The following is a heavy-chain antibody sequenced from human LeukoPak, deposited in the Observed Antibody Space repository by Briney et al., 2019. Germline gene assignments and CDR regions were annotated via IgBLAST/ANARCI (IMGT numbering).Heavy chain of an antibody. CDR2: INHSGST. CDR3: ARVSRNLCITIFGVVCPRYYYYGMDV. D-gene: IGHD3-3*01. V-gene: IGHV4-34*01. J-gene: IGHJ6*02. Sequence: SSETLSLTCAVYGGSFSGYYWSWIRQPPGKGLEWIGEINHSGSTSYNPSLKSRVTISVDTSKNQFSLKLSSVTAADTAVYYCARVSRNLCITIFGVVCPRYYYYGMDVWGQGTTVTVSS. CDR1: GGSFSGYY.